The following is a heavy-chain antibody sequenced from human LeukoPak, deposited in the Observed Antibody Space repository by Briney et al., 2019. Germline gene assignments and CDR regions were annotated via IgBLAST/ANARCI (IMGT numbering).Heavy chain of an antibody. CDR2: FDPEDGET. J-gene: IGHJ6*03. D-gene: IGHD3-3*01. V-gene: IGHV1-24*01. CDR3: ARAWSRRDYYYYMDV. Sequence: GASVKVSCKVPGYTLTELSMHWVRQAPGKGLEWMGGFDPEDGETIYAQKFQGRVTMTEDTSTDTAYMELSSLRSEDTAVYYCARAWSRRDYYYYMDVWGKGTTVTVSS. CDR1: GYTLTELS.